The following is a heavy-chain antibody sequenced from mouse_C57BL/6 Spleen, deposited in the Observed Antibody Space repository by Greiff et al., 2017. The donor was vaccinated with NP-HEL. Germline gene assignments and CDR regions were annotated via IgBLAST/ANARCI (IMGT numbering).Heavy chain of an antibody. CDR2: IYPGDGDT. J-gene: IGHJ4*01. V-gene: IGHV1-82*01. Sequence: SGPELVKPGASVKISCKASGYAFSSSWMNWVKQRPGKGLEWIGRIYPGDGDTNYNGKFKGKATLTADKSSSTAYMQLSSLTSEDSAVYFCATLDSSGYVNAMDYWGQGTSVTVSS. CDR1: GYAFSSSW. D-gene: IGHD3-2*02. CDR3: ATLDSSGYVNAMDY.